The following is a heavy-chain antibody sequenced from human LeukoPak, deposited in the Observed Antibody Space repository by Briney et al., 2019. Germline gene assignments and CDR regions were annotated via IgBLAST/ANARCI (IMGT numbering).Heavy chain of an antibody. D-gene: IGHD3-9*01. CDR2: INPNSGGT. J-gene: IGHJ4*02. CDR3: ARTYYDPLTGYYSGGGPFDS. Sequence: ASVKVSCKASGYTFTGYYMHWVRQAPGQGLEWMGWINPNSGGTNYAQKFQGRVTMTRDTSISTAYMELSRLRSDDTAVYHCARTYYDPLTGYYSGGGPFDSWGQGTLATVSS. CDR1: GYTFTGYY. V-gene: IGHV1-2*02.